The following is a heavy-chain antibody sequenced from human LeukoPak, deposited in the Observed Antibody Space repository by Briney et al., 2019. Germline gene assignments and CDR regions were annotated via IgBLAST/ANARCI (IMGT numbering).Heavy chain of an antibody. CDR1: GYSISSGYQ. D-gene: IGHD3-9*01. CDR2: IHHSGTT. CDR3: ARRSRLYRHETTGYHDS. J-gene: IGHJ4*02. V-gene: IGHV4-38-2*01. Sequence: PSETLSLTCGVSGYSISSGYQWGWIRQPPGKRLEWIGSIHHSGTTYYNPSLKSRVTISMDTSRKQISLRLTSVTATDTAIYYCARRSRLYRHETTGYHDSWGQGTLVTVSS.